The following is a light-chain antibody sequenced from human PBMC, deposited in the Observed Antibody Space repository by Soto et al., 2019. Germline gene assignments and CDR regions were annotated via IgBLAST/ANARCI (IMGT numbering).Light chain of an antibody. V-gene: IGKV3-11*01. Sequence: EIVLTQSPATLSLSPGERATLSCRASQSVSSYLAWYQQKPGQAPRLLLYDASNRATGIPARFSGSGSGTDFTLTISSLEPEDFAVYYCQQRSNWPPLTFGGGNKVEIK. J-gene: IGKJ4*01. CDR3: QQRSNWPPLT. CDR1: QSVSSY. CDR2: DAS.